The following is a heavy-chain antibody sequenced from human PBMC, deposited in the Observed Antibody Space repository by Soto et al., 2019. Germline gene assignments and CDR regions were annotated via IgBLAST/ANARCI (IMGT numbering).Heavy chain of an antibody. J-gene: IGHJ5*02. CDR3: ARESWEVRGVIGTWFDP. V-gene: IGHV4-31*03. D-gene: IGHD3-10*01. CDR2: IYYSGST. Sequence: PSAALSLTCTVPRGSISSGGYDWSWIRQQPGKGLEWIGYIYYSGSTYYNPSLKSRVTISVDTSKNQFSLKLSSVTAADTAVYYCARESWEVRGVIGTWFDPWGQGTLVTVSS. CDR1: RGSISSGGYD.